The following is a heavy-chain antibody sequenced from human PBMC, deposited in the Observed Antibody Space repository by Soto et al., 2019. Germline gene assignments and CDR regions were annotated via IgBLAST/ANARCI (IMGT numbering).Heavy chain of an antibody. Sequence: PSVTQSHTQNVPGVYISVRGCCWGLTREAPGKGLEWSGEVNHSGSTNYNPSLKSRVTISVDTSKNQFSLKLSAVTAADTAVYYCARGRSSSGCRRRPFDIWGQGTMV. CDR1: GVYISVRGCC. D-gene: IGHD6-19*01. CDR3: ARGRSSSGCRRRPFDI. J-gene: IGHJ3*02. CDR2: VNHSGST. V-gene: IGHV4-34*01.